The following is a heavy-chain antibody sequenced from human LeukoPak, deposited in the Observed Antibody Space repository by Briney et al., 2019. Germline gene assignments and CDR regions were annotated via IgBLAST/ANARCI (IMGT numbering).Heavy chain of an antibody. Sequence: SETLSLTCTVSGGSISSYYWSWIRQPPGKGLEWIGYIYTSGSTNYHPSLKSRVTISVDTSKNQFSLKLSSVTAADTAVYYCARTTGSELAGQFDYWGQGTLVTVSS. CDR1: GGSISSYY. D-gene: IGHD3-10*01. J-gene: IGHJ4*02. CDR2: IYTSGST. CDR3: ARTTGSELAGQFDY. V-gene: IGHV4-4*09.